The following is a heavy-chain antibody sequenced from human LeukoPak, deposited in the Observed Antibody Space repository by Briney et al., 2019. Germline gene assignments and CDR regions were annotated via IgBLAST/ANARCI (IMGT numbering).Heavy chain of an antibody. CDR2: IYYSGST. CDR1: GDSIITINSY. D-gene: IGHD6-13*01. V-gene: IGHV4-39*07. J-gene: IGHJ5*02. Sequence: PSETLSLTCTVSGDSIITINSYWAYIRQPPGKGLEWNGSIYYSGSTYYNPSLRGRVTISADTSKNQFSLKLNSVTAADTAVYYCARVSRIAAVQNWFDPWGQGTLVTVSS. CDR3: ARVSRIAAVQNWFDP.